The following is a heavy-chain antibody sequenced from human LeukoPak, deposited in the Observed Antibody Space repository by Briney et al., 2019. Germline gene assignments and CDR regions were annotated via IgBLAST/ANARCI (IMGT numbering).Heavy chain of an antibody. CDR3: ARSMAVTPQGYCSGGSCYSFDY. J-gene: IGHJ4*02. Sequence: GASVKVSSKASGGTFSSYAASWVRQAPGQGLEWMGGIIPIFGTANYAQKFQGRVTITTDESTSTAYMELSRVRSEDTAVYYCARSMAVTPQGYCSGGSCYSFDYWGQGTLVTVSS. V-gene: IGHV1-69*05. D-gene: IGHD2-15*01. CDR2: IIPIFGTA. CDR1: GGTFSSYA.